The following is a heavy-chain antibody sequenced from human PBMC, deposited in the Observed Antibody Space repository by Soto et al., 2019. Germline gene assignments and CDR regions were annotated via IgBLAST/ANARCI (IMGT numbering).Heavy chain of an antibody. CDR3: ARGVISGGWFYY. V-gene: IGHV4-34*02. CDR2: INHSGST. D-gene: IGHD2-15*01. Sequence: QVQLQQWGAGLLKPSETLSLTCAVYGGSFSGYSWTWIRQPPGKGLEWIGEINHSGSTNYNPSLKSRVTISVDTSKNQFSLKLSSVTAADTAVYYCARGVISGGWFYYWGQGTLVTVSS. CDR1: GGSFSGYS. J-gene: IGHJ4*02.